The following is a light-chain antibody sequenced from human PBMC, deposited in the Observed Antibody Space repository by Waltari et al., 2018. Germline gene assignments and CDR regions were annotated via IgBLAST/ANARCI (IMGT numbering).Light chain of an antibody. CDR2: GAS. J-gene: IGKJ5*01. CDR1: QGISSY. Sequence: DIQLTQSPSFLSASVGDRVTITCRASQGISSYLSWYQQKPGKAPKLLIYGASTLQSAIPSRFSGIGSGTEFPLTISSLQPEDSATYYCQQLGAYPITFGQGTRVETK. V-gene: IGKV1-9*01. CDR3: QQLGAYPIT.